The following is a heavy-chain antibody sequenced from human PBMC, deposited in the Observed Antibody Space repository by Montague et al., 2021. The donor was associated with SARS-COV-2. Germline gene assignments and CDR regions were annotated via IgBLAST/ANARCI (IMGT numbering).Heavy chain of an antibody. CDR1: GGSISSYY. CDR3: ARGDFGVVIIPYYYYYMDV. V-gene: IGHV4-59*04. J-gene: IGHJ6*03. Sequence: SETLSLTCTVSGGSISSYYWSWIRQPPGKGLEWIATIHYSGSTYYKPSLKSRLTISVDTSKNQFSLRLSSVTAADTAVYYCARGDFGVVIIPYYYYYMDVWGKGTTVTVSS. CDR2: IHYSGST. D-gene: IGHD3-3*01.